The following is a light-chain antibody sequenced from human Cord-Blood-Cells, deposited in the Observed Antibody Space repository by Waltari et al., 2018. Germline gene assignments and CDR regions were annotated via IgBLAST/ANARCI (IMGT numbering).Light chain of an antibody. CDR2: EVS. CDR3: SSYTSSSLYV. CDR1: SSDYCCCNS. Sequence: QSALTHPASASVSPRQSITIPCTDTSSDYCCCNSVSRYQHHPGKASKPMIYEVSNRPSGVSNRFSGSKSGNTASLTISGLQAEDEADYYCSSYTSSSLYVFGTGTKVTVL. J-gene: IGLJ1*01. V-gene: IGLV2-14*01.